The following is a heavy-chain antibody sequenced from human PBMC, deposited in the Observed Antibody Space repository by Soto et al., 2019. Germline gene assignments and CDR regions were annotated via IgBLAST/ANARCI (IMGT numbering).Heavy chain of an antibody. Sequence: SETLSLTCTVYGGSFSGYYWSWIRQPPGKGLEWIGEINHSGSTNYNPSLKSRVTISVDTSKNQFSLKLSSVTAADTAAYYCASIRGQYYYGMDVWGQGTTVTVSS. CDR2: INHSGST. D-gene: IGHD3-10*01. CDR3: ASIRGQYYYGMDV. J-gene: IGHJ6*02. V-gene: IGHV4-34*01. CDR1: GGSFSGYY.